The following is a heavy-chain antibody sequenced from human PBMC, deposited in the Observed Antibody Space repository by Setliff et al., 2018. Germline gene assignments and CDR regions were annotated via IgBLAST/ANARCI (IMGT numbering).Heavy chain of an antibody. J-gene: IGHJ4*02. CDR3: ARHLWGRYMAESSDYFDY. CDR2: FFHTGNT. CDR1: GYSISSGYY. Sequence: PSETLSLTCTVSGYSISSGYYWGWIRQPTGKGLERLGSFFHTGNTYYNPSLEGRVTISVDTSNNQFSLKLSSVTAADTAVYYCARHLWGRYMAESSDYFDYWGQGSLVTVSS. V-gene: IGHV4-38-2*02. D-gene: IGHD3-3*02.